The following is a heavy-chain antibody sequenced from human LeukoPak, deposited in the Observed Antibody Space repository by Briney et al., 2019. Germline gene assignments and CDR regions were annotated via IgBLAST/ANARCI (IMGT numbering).Heavy chain of an antibody. Sequence: SETLSLTCAVYGGSFSGYYWSWIRQPPGKGLEWIGEINHSGSTNYNPSLKSRVTISVDTSKNQFSLKLSSVTAADTAVYYCARDPGRRMVYYFDYWGQGTLVTVSS. D-gene: IGHD1-14*01. CDR1: GGSFSGYY. J-gene: IGHJ4*02. V-gene: IGHV4-34*01. CDR3: ARDPGRRMVYYFDY. CDR2: INHSGST.